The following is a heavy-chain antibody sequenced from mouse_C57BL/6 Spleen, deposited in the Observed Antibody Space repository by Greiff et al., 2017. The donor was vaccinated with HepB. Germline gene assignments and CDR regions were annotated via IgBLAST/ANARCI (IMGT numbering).Heavy chain of an antibody. CDR3: ARGDYFDY. CDR1: GFSLTSYG. V-gene: IGHV2-2*01. J-gene: IGHJ2*01. Sequence: QVQLQQSGPGLVQPSQSLSITCTVSGFSLTSYGVHWVRQSPGKGLEWLGVIWSGGSTDYNAALISRLSISKDNSKSQVFFKMNSLQADDTAIYYCARGDYFDYWGQGTTLTVSS. CDR2: IWSGGST.